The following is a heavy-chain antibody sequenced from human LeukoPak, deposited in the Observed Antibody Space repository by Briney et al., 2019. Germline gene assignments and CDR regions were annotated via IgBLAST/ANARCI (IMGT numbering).Heavy chain of an antibody. V-gene: IGHV1-18*01. CDR3: ARIWRAYYYDSSGYYFDY. CDR1: GYTFTSYG. D-gene: IGHD3-22*01. CDR2: ISAYNGNT. J-gene: IGHJ4*02. Sequence: GASVKVSCKASGYTFTSYGISWVRQAPGQGLEWMGWISAYNGNTNYAQKFQGRVTITADESTSTAYMELSSLRSEDTAVYYCARIWRAYYYDSSGYYFDYWGQGTLVTVSS.